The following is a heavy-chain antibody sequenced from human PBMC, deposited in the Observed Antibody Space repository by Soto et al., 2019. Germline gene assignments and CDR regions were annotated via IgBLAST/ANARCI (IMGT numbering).Heavy chain of an antibody. CDR3: AQDRHNGGMDV. CDR2: ISYDGSNK. Sequence: QVQLVESGGGVVQPGRSLRLPCAASGFTFSSYGMHWVRQAPGKGLEWVAVISYDGSNKYYADSVKGRFTISRDNSKNTLYLQMNSLRAEDTAVFYCAQDRHNGGMDVWGQGTTVTVSS. V-gene: IGHV3-30*18. J-gene: IGHJ6*02. CDR1: GFTFSSYG. D-gene: IGHD1-20*01.